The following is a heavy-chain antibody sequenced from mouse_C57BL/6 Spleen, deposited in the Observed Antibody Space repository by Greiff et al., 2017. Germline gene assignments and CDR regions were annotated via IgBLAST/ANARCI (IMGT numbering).Heavy chain of an antibody. CDR1: GYTFTSYW. Sequence: QVQLQQPGAELVKPGASVKMSCKASGYTFTSYWITWVKQRPGQGLEWIGDIYPGSGSTNYNEKFKSKATLTVDTSSSTAYMQLSSLTSTDSAVSDCARKAHHYGSIYYFDYWGQGTTLTVSS. CDR2: IYPGSGST. D-gene: IGHD1-1*01. V-gene: IGHV1-55*01. J-gene: IGHJ2*01. CDR3: ARKAHHYGSIYYFDY.